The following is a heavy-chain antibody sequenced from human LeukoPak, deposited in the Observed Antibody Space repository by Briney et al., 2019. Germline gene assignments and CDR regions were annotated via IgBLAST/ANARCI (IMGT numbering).Heavy chain of an antibody. V-gene: IGHV1-24*01. J-gene: IGHJ6*02. Sequence: GASVKVSCKVSGYTLTELSMHWVRQAPGKGLEWMGGFDPEDGETIYAQKFQGRVTMTEDTSTDTAYMELSSLRSEDTAVYYCATDGYSGYDFSGMDVWGQGTTVNVSS. CDR3: ATDGYSGYDFSGMDV. CDR1: GYTLTELS. D-gene: IGHD5-12*01. CDR2: FDPEDGET.